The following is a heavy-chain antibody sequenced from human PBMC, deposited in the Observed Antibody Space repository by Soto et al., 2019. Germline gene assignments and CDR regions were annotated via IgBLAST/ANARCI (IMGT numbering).Heavy chain of an antibody. CDR3: TTDPVLRFLEWSIDY. CDR1: GFTFSNAW. J-gene: IGHJ4*02. V-gene: IGHV3-15*07. Sequence: GGSLRLSCAASGFTFSNAWMNWVRQAPGKGLEWVGRIKSKTDGGTTDYAAPVKGRFTISRDDSKNTLYLQMNSLKTEDTAVYYCTTDPVLRFLEWSIDYWGQGTLVTVSS. D-gene: IGHD3-3*01. CDR2: IKSKTDGGTT.